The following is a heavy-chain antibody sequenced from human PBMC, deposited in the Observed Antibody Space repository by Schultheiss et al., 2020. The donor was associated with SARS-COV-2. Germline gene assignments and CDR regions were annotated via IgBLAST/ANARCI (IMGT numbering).Heavy chain of an antibody. CDR2: INHSGST. V-gene: IGHV4-34*01. D-gene: IGHD2-15*01. Sequence: SETLSLTCAVYGGSFSGYYWSWIRQPPGKGLEWIGEINHSGSTNYNPSLKSRVTISVDTSKNQFSLKLSSVTAADTAVYYCARGRNGYCSGGSGYRDKPSGWFDPWGQGTLVTVSS. CDR3: ARGRNGYCSGGSGYRDKPSGWFDP. CDR1: GGSFSGYY. J-gene: IGHJ5*02.